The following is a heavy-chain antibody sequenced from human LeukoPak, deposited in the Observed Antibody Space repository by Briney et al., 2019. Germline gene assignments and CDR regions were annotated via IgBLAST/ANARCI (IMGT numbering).Heavy chain of an antibody. CDR2: VYTSGST. D-gene: IGHD3-10*01. CDR3: ARDYYGSGSLYYFDY. CDR1: GGSISSYY. Sequence: SETLSLTCTVSGGSISSYYWSWIRQPAGKGLEWIGRVYTSGSTNYNPSLKSRVTISVDKSKNQFSLKLSSVTAADTAVYYCARDYYGSGSLYYFDYWGQGTLVTVSS. J-gene: IGHJ4*02. V-gene: IGHV4-4*07.